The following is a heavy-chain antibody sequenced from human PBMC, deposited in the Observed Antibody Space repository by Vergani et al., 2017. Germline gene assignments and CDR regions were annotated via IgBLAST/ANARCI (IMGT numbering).Heavy chain of an antibody. CDR1: GGSISSYY. J-gene: IGHJ2*01. Sequence: QVQLQESGPGLVKPSETLSLTCTVSGGSISSYYWSWIRQPAGKGLEWIGRIYTSGSTNYNPSLKSRVTMSVDTSKNQFSLKLSSVTAADTAVYYCARGTHYDFWSGYQWYFDLWGRGTLVTVSS. CDR3: ARGTHYDFWSGYQWYFDL. V-gene: IGHV4-4*07. CDR2: IYTSGST. D-gene: IGHD3-3*01.